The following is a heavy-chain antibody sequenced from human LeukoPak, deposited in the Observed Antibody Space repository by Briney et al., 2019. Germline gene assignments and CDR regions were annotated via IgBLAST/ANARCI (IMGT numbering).Heavy chain of an antibody. D-gene: IGHD3-22*01. V-gene: IGHV1-24*01. CDR1: GNNLNELS. CDR2: FDPEDGET. CDR3: ATKGHSGYLPPYDFDY. J-gene: IGHJ4*02. Sequence: ASVKVSCKVSGNNLNELSMRWVRQAPGKGLDWMEGFDPEDGETIYAQKLQGRVTMTEDTSAATAYMELSSLRSEDTAVYYCATKGHSGYLPPYDFDYWGQGTLVTVSS.